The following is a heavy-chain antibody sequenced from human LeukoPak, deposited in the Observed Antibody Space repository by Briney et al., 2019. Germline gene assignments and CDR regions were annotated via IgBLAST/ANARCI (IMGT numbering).Heavy chain of an antibody. CDR1: GFTFSSYA. V-gene: IGHV3-23*01. Sequence: PGGSLRLSCAASGFTFSSYAMSWVRQAPGKGLEWVSAISGSGGSTYYADSVKGRFTISRDNSKNTLHLQMNSLRAEDTAVYYCAKGPAGCSGGSCYDAFDIWGQGTVVTVSS. CDR2: ISGSGGST. D-gene: IGHD2-15*01. CDR3: AKGPAGCSGGSCYDAFDI. J-gene: IGHJ3*02.